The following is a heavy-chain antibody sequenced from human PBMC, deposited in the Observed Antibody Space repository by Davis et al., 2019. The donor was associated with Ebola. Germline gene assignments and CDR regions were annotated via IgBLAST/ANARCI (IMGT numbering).Heavy chain of an antibody. CDR2: ISSNGGST. CDR3: VSRFVEMATDDAFDI. J-gene: IGHJ3*02. Sequence: GESLKISCSASGFTFSSYAMHWVRQAPGKGLEYVSAISSNGGSTYYADSVKGRFTISRDNSKNTLYLQMSSLRAEDTAVYYCVSRFVEMATDDAFDIWGQGTMVTVSS. CDR1: GFTFSSYA. V-gene: IGHV3-64D*06. D-gene: IGHD5-24*01.